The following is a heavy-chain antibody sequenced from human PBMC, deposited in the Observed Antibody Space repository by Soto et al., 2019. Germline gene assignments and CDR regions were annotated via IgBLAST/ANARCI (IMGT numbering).Heavy chain of an antibody. D-gene: IGHD3-22*01. CDR3: ARVGYYYDSSGYSSGAFDI. CDR2: INPNSGGT. CDR1: GYTFTGYY. J-gene: IGHJ3*02. V-gene: IGHV1-2*04. Sequence: ASVKVSCKASGYTFTGYYMHWVRQAPGQGLEWMGWINPNSGGTNYAQKFQGWVTMTRDTSISTAYMELSRLRSDDTAVYYCARVGYYYDSSGYSSGAFDIWGQGTMVTVSS.